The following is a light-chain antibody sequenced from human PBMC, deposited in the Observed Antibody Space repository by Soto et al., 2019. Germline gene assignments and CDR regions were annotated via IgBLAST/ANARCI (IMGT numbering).Light chain of an antibody. J-gene: IGKJ1*01. Sequence: DIRLTQSPSSLSASVGDRVTISCRASQSISTYLMWYQQKPGKVPKLLIYGASTLQSGVPSRFSGRGSGTDFTLTISSLQPEDVATYYCQKYNSAPWTFGQGTKVDIK. CDR2: GAS. CDR3: QKYNSAPWT. CDR1: QSISTY. V-gene: IGKV1-27*01.